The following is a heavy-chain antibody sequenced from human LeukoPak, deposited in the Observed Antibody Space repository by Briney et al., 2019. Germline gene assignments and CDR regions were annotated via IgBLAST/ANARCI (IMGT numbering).Heavy chain of an antibody. D-gene: IGHD1-26*01. CDR3: ARDSRSGLQSY. CDR2: IYHSGST. Sequence: PSETLSLTCTVSGGSISSGGYYWSWIRQPPGKGLEWIGYIYHSGSTYYNPSLKSRVTISVDRSKNQFSLKLSSVTAADTAVYYCARDSRSGLQSYWGQGTLVTVSS. V-gene: IGHV4-30-2*01. J-gene: IGHJ4*02. CDR1: GGSISSGGYY.